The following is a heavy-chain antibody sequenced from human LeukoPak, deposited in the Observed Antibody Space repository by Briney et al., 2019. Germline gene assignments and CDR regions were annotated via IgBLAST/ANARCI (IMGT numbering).Heavy chain of an antibody. CDR2: IYYSGST. CDR1: GGSINSGGYY. CDR3: ARSAGYQLLEGYYYYMDV. J-gene: IGHJ6*03. D-gene: IGHD2-2*01. V-gene: IGHV4-39*01. Sequence: SETLSLTCTVSGGSINSGGYYWGWIRQPPGKGLEWIGSIYYSGSTYYNPSLKSRVTISVDTSKNQFSLKLSSVTAADTAVYYCARSAGYQLLEGYYYYMDVWGKGTTVTVSS.